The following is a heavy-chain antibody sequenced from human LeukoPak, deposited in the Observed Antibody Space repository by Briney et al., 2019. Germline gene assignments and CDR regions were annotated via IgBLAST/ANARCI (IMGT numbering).Heavy chain of an antibody. CDR2: IVVGSGNT. V-gene: IGHV1-58*01. Sequence: SVKVSCKASGFTFTSSTVQWVRQARGQRLEWIGWIVVGSGNTNYAQKFQERVTITRDMSTSTAYMELSSLRSEDTAVYYCAATEGYGSGSYYAYYYGMDVWGKGTTVTVSS. J-gene: IGHJ6*04. CDR1: GFTFTSST. D-gene: IGHD3-10*01. CDR3: AATEGYGSGSYYAYYYGMDV.